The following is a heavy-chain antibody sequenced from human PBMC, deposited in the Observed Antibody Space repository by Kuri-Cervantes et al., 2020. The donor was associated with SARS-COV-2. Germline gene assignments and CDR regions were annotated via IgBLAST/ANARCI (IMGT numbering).Heavy chain of an antibody. V-gene: IGHV4-38-2*02. CDR3: ARSVTKDFWSGVDI. Sequence: GSLRLSCTVSGYSISSGYYWGWIRQPPGKGLGWIGSIYHSGSTYYNPSLKSRVTISVDTSKNQFSLKLSSVTAADTAVYYCARSVTKDFWSGVDIWGQGTMVTVSS. D-gene: IGHD3-3*01. CDR2: IYHSGST. J-gene: IGHJ3*02. CDR1: GYSISSGYY.